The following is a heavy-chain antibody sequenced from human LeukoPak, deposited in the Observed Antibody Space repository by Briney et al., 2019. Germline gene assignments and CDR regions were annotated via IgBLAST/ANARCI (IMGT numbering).Heavy chain of an antibody. V-gene: IGHV3-66*01. D-gene: IGHD7-27*01. CDR1: GFTVSSNY. Sequence: PGGSLTLSCAASGFTVSSNYMSWVRQAPGEGLECVSVIYSGGSTYYADSVKGRFTISRDNSKNTLYLQMNSLRAEDTAVYYCARDPGGNWGYWGQGTLVTVSS. J-gene: IGHJ4*02. CDR2: IYSGGST. CDR3: ARDPGGNWGY.